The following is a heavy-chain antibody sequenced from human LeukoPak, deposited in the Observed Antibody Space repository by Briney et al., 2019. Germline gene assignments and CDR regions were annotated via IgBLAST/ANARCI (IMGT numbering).Heavy chain of an antibody. D-gene: IGHD5-12*01. CDR3: ARSHYRMTTITVFDY. J-gene: IGHJ4*02. Sequence: KPSETLSLTCTVSGGSISSYYWSWLRQPPGKGLEWIGYIYHSGSTNYNPSLKSRVTISVDVSKNQFSLKLSSVTAADTAVYYCARSHYRMTTITVFDYWGQGTLVTVSS. V-gene: IGHV4-59*08. CDR2: IYHSGST. CDR1: GGSISSYY.